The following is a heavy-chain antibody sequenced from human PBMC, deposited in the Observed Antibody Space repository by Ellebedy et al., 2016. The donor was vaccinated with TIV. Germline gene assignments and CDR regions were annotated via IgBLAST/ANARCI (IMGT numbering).Heavy chain of an antibody. CDR3: ARDQYGDYPSGSNIEY. CDR1: GFTFSNYA. J-gene: IGHJ4*02. Sequence: GGSLRLXXAASGFTFSNYAMHWVRQAPGKGLEWVAVISYDGSSNYADSVKGRFTLSRDNSKNTVYLQMNSLRAGDTAMYYCARDQYGDYPSGSNIEYWGQGTLVTVSS. CDR2: ISYDGSS. V-gene: IGHV3-30-3*01. D-gene: IGHD3-10*01.